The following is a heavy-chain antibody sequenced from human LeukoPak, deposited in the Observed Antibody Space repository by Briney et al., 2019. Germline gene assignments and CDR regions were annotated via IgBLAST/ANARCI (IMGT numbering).Heavy chain of an antibody. Sequence: PSETLSLTCTVSGGSIRSSSYYWGWIRQPPGKGLEWIGSIYYSGSTYYNPSLKSRVTISVDTSKNQFSLKLSSVTAADTAVYYCARQGIAVARTWDYWGQGTLVTVSS. J-gene: IGHJ4*02. CDR2: IYYSGST. V-gene: IGHV4-39*01. D-gene: IGHD6-19*01. CDR3: ARQGIAVARTWDY. CDR1: GGSIRSSSYY.